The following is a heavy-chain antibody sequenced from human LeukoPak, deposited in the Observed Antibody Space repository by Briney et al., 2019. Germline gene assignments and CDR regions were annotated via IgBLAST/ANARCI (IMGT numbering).Heavy chain of an antibody. CDR1: GFTFSDYS. D-gene: IGHD6-13*01. CDR2: IKSNI. J-gene: IGHJ4*02. CDR3: ARDDSSSWYQEY. V-gene: IGHV3-69-1*02. Sequence: GGSLRLSCSASGFTFSDYSMNWVRQAPGKGLEWVAYIKSNIYYADSVKGRFTISRDNAKNLLYLQMSSLTAEDTAVYYCARDDSSSWYQEYWGQGTLVTVSP.